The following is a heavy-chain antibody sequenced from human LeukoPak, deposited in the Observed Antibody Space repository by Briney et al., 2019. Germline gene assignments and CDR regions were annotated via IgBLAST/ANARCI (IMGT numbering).Heavy chain of an antibody. CDR1: GIMFDGSP. CDR2: IRSKTNNYAT. J-gene: IGHJ6*03. V-gene: IGHV3-73*01. CDR3: QAYYYYYMDV. Sequence: GGSLRLSCAASGIMFDGSPIHWVRQASGKGLEWVGRIRSKTNNYATGYAASVKGRFLISRDDSKNMSYLQMNSLKTEDTAVYYCQAYYYYYMDVWGKGTTVTVS.